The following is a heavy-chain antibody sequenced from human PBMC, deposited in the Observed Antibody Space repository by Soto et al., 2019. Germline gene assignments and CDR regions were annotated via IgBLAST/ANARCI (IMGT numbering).Heavy chain of an antibody. CDR1: GDTFRSSV. J-gene: IGHJ4*02. V-gene: IGHV1-69*18. D-gene: IGHD1-26*01. CDR3: ARSRTYIGDYHEVFVEY. CDR2: IIPVFATA. Sequence: QVQLEQSGAEVKKPGSSVKVSCKASGDTFRSSVVSWVRQAPGQGREWMGRIIPVFATATYAQKFQGRVTIDADVSTSTAYMELSSLRAEDSAVYYCARSRTYIGDYHEVFVEYWGQGTLVTVSS.